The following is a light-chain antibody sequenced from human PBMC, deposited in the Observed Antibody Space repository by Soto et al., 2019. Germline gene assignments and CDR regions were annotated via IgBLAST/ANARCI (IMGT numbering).Light chain of an antibody. CDR2: GAS. CDR3: QQYGSSPTT. Sequence: DIVLTQSPGTLSLSPGERATLSCRASQTVLNNYLTWYQQKPGQAPRRLIFGASFRATGIPDRFSGSGSGTEFTLTISRLEPEDFAVYYCQQYGSSPTTFGQGTKVEIK. V-gene: IGKV3-20*01. J-gene: IGKJ1*01. CDR1: QTVLNNY.